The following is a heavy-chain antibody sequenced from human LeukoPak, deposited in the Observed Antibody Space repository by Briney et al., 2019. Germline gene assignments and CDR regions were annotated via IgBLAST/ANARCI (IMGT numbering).Heavy chain of an antibody. CDR1: GYTFTGYY. V-gene: IGHV1-2*02. CDR2: INPNSGGT. CDR3: AREGYSSGWFQQRVWQH. D-gene: IGHD6-19*01. Sequence: GASVKVSCKASGYTFTGYYMHWVRQAPGQGLEWMGWINPNSGGTNYAQKFQGRVTMTRDTSISTAYMELSRLRSDDTAVYYCAREGYSSGWFQQRVWQHWGQGTLVTVSS. J-gene: IGHJ1*01.